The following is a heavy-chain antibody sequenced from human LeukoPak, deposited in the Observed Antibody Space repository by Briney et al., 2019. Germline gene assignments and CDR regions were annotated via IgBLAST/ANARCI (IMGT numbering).Heavy chain of an antibody. J-gene: IGHJ4*02. Sequence: ASVKVSCKASGGTFSSYAISWVRQAPGQGLEWMGGIIPIFGTANYAQKFQGGVTITTDESTSTAYMELSSLRSEDTAVYYCAIQGGYYDSSGNFDYWGQGTLVTVSS. V-gene: IGHV1-69*05. CDR3: AIQGGYYDSSGNFDY. CDR2: IIPIFGTA. CDR1: GGTFSSYA. D-gene: IGHD3-22*01.